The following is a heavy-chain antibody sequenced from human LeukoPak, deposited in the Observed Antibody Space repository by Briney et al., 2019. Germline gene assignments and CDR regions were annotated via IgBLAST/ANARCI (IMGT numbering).Heavy chain of an antibody. Sequence: PGGSLRLSCAASGFAFSSYAMHWVRQAPGKGLEWVAVISYDGSNKYYADSVKGRFTISRDNSKNTLYLQMNSLRAEDTAVYYCAKESRYCSSTSCYVYYYYGMDVWGQGTTVTVSS. J-gene: IGHJ6*02. D-gene: IGHD2-2*01. CDR2: ISYDGSNK. CDR3: AKESRYCSSTSCYVYYYYGMDV. CDR1: GFAFSSYA. V-gene: IGHV3-30*18.